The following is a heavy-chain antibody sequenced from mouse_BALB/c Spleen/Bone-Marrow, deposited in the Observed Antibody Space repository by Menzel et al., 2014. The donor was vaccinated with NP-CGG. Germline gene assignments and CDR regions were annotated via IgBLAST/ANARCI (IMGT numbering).Heavy chain of an antibody. CDR3: ARGGHGSY. J-gene: IGHJ2*01. Sequence: VKLQESGAELVRPGTSVKVSCKASGYAFXNYLIEWVKQRPGQGLEWIGVINPGSGGTNYNEKFKGKATLTADNSSNTAYMHLSSLTSDDSAVYFCARGGHGSYWGQGTTLTVSS. V-gene: IGHV1-54*03. CDR2: INPGSGGT. D-gene: IGHD2-2*01. CDR1: GYAFXNYL.